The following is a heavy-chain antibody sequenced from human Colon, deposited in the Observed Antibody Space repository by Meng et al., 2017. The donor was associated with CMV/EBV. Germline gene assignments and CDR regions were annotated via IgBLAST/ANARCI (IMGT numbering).Heavy chain of an antibody. Sequence: GESLKISCAASGFTFSNYSMSWVRQAPGKGLEWVSSISGSGGTTYYADSVKGRFTISRDNSNNTLYLQVNSLRAEDTAVYYCARKDCNGGRCYRPFDPWGQGTLVTVSS. CDR3: ARKDCNGGRCYRPFDP. V-gene: IGHV3-23*01. D-gene: IGHD2-15*01. J-gene: IGHJ5*02. CDR2: ISGSGGTT. CDR1: GFTFSNYS.